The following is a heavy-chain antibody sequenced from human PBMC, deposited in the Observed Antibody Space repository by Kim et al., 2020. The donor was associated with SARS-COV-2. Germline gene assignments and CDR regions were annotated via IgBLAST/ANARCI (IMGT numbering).Heavy chain of an antibody. J-gene: IGHJ4*02. CDR2: INHSGST. CDR1: GGSFSGYY. V-gene: IGHV4-34*01. Sequence: SETLSLTCAVYGGSFSGYYWSWIRQPPGKGLEWIGEINHSGSTNYNPSLKSRVTISVDTSKNQFSLKLSSVTAADTAVYYCARVVAAAGIGRGNFDYWGQGALVTVSS. D-gene: IGHD6-13*01. CDR3: ARVVAAAGIGRGNFDY.